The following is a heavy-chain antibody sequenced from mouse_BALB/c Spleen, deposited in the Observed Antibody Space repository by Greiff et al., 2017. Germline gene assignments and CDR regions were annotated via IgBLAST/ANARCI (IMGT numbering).Heavy chain of an antibody. D-gene: IGHD1-1*01. Sequence: EVQRVESGGGLVQPGGSLKLSCAASGFTFSSFGMHWVRQAPGKGLEWVAYISSGSSTIYYADTVKGRFTISRDNPKNTLFMQMTSLRSEDTAMYYCARGTTVSLDYWGQGTTHTVSS. CDR3: ARGTTVSLDY. CDR2: ISSGSSTI. CDR1: GFTFSSFG. J-gene: IGHJ2*01. V-gene: IGHV5-17*02.